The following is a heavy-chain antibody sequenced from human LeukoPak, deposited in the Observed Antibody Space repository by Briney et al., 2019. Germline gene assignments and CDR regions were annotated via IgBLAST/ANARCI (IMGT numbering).Heavy chain of an antibody. CDR2: ISASGGST. CDR3: AKRALGFGRDYYMDV. Sequence: GGSLRLSCAASGFTFSSYAMSWVRQAPGKGLEWVSAISASGGSTYYADSVKGRFPISRDNSKNTLYLQMNSLRAEDTAVYYCAKRALGFGRDYYMDVWGKGTAVTVSS. CDR1: GFTFSSYA. V-gene: IGHV3-23*01. J-gene: IGHJ6*03. D-gene: IGHD3-10*01.